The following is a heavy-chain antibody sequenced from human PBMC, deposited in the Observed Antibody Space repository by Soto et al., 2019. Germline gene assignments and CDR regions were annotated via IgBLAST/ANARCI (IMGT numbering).Heavy chain of an antibody. Sequence: GGSLRLSCAASGFTFSSYAMSWVRQARGKGLEWVSAISGSGGSTYYADSVKGRFTISRDNSKNTLYLQMNSLRAEDTAVYYCVAIVRGVMEGWGQGTLVTVSS. D-gene: IGHD3-10*01. CDR1: GFTFSSYA. CDR2: ISGSGGST. J-gene: IGHJ4*02. V-gene: IGHV3-23*01. CDR3: VAIVRGVMEG.